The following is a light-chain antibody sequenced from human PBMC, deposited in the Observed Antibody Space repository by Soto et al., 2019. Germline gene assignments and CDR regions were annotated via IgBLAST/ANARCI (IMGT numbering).Light chain of an antibody. V-gene: IGLV2-11*01. J-gene: IGLJ3*02. Sequence: QSALTQPRSVSGSPGQSVTISCTVTSSDVGAYNFVSWYQQNPGKAPKLILYDVIKRTSGVPDRFSGSKSGNTASLPTSGRQTEDEADYHCSSYAGSHTYVVFGGGTKLTVL. CDR2: DVI. CDR1: SSDVGAYNF. CDR3: SSYAGSHTYVV.